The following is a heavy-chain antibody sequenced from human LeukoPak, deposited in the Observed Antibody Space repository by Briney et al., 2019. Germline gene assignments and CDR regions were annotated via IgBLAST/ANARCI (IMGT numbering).Heavy chain of an antibody. CDR3: ARDHGHKSVDY. Sequence: GVSVTVSCKASGYTFSSYGISWLRQAPGQGLEWMGWISAYNGNTNYAQKFQGRVTMTTDTSTSTLYMEVRSLRSDDTAVYYCARDHGHKSVDYWGQGTLVTVSS. J-gene: IGHJ4*02. CDR2: ISAYNGNT. CDR1: GYTFSSYG. D-gene: IGHD2-21*01. V-gene: IGHV1-18*01.